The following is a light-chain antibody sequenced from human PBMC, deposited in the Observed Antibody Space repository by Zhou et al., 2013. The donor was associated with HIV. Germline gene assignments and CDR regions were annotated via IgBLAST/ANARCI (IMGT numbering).Light chain of an antibody. J-gene: IGKJ2*01. V-gene: IGKV3-11*01. CDR2: DAS. CDR3: QQYGRSLYT. Sequence: EIVLTQSPATLSLSPGERATLSCRASQSVSSSLAWYQQKPGQAPRLLIYDASNRATGIPARFSGSGSGTDFTLTISSLEPEDFAVYYCQQYGRSLYTFGQGTKLEIK. CDR1: QSVSSS.